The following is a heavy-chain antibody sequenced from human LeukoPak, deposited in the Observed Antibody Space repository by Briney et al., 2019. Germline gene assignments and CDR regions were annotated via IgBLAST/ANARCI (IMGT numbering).Heavy chain of an antibody. CDR1: GFTFSSYG. D-gene: IGHD3-22*01. J-gene: IGHJ6*02. Sequence: GRSLRLSCAASGFTFSSYGMHWVRQAPGKGLEWVAVIWYDGSSKYYADSVKGRFTISRDNSKNTLYLQMNSLRAEDTAVYYCARVLLPLYGMDVWGQGTTVTVSS. CDR3: ARVLLPLYGMDV. V-gene: IGHV3-33*01. CDR2: IWYDGSSK.